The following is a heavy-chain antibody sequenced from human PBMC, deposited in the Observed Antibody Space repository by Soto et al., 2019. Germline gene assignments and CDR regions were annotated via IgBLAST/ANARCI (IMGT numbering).Heavy chain of an antibody. CDR1: EGTVIRDW. Sequence: EVHLVESGGGLVQTGGSLRLSCAIFEGTVIRDWMNWVRQAPGKGLEWVAHTNQDGSEKYYVDSVKGRFTISRDNDKNSLLLQRTMLRAEGTAMYFFSGGVGDAFWGQGTLVTVSA. CDR3: SGGVGDAF. V-gene: IGHV3-7*04. D-gene: IGHD1-26*01. CDR2: TNQDGSEK. J-gene: IGHJ4*02.